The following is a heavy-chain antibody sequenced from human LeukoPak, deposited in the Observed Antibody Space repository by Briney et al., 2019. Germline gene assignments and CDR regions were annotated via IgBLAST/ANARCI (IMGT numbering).Heavy chain of an antibody. CDR3: ARWGYSSGWYRWFDP. CDR1: GAXISSSHC. D-gene: IGHD6-19*01. CDR2: IYHGGST. J-gene: IGHJ5*02. V-gene: IGHV4-4*02. Sequence: SETLSLTCAVSGAXISSSHCWSWVRQPPRKGLEWIGEIYHGGSTDCNPSLKGRVTISVDRSNNQFSLRLTSVTAADTAVYYCARWGYSSGWYRWFDPWGQGTLVTVSS.